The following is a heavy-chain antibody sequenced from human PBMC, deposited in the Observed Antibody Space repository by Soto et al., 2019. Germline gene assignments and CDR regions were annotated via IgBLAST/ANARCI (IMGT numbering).Heavy chain of an antibody. CDR3: ARASHDYGALDY. V-gene: IGHV3-21*02. CDR1: GFTFSSYN. Sequence: EVQLVESGGGLVKPGGSLRLSCTASGFTFSSYNMNWVRQAPGKGLEWVSYISTWSSYSFYADSVKGRFTISRDNSENSLYLQLDSLRDEDTAVYYCARASHDYGALDYWGQGALVIVSS. D-gene: IGHD4-17*01. CDR2: ISTWSSYS. J-gene: IGHJ4*02.